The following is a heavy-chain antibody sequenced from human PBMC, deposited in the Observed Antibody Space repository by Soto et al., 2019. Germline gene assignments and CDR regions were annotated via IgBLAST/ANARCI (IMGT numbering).Heavy chain of an antibody. CDR3: ARGWLRLFYYGMDV. J-gene: IGHJ6*02. D-gene: IGHD5-12*01. CDR2: IYYSGST. V-gene: IGHV4-39*01. Sequence: PSETLSLTCTVSGGSISSSSYYWGWIRQPPGKGLEWIGSIYYSGSTYYNPSLKSRVTISVDTSKNQLSLKLSSVTAADTAVYYCARGWLRLFYYGMDVWGQGTTVT. CDR1: GGSISSSSYY.